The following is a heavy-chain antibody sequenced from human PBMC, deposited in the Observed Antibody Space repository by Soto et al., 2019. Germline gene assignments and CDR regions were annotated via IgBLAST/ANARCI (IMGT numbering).Heavy chain of an antibody. Sequence: QVQLVQSGAEVKKPGASVKVSCKASGYTFTSYDINWVRQATGQGLEWMGWMNPNSGNTGYAQKFQGRVTMTRNTSLSTAYMDLSSLRSEDTAVYYCARGGEDCSGGSCYLWFDPWGQGPLVTVSS. D-gene: IGHD2-15*01. J-gene: IGHJ5*02. CDR2: MNPNSGNT. CDR1: GYTFTSYD. CDR3: ARGGEDCSGGSCYLWFDP. V-gene: IGHV1-8*01.